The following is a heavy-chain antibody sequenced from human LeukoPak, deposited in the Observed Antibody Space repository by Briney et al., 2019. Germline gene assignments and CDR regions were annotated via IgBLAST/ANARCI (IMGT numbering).Heavy chain of an antibody. CDR3: AREVYYGSGRRFDL. V-gene: IGHV3-48*01. Sequence: GGSLRLSCAASGFIFSDYALSWVRQAPGKGLEWVSYISLSGNFIYCADSVKGRFTISRDNAKNSLYLQMSSLRAEDTGFYYCAREVYYGSGRRFDLWGQGTLVTVSS. CDR2: ISLSGNFI. J-gene: IGHJ4*02. CDR1: GFIFSDYA. D-gene: IGHD3-10*01.